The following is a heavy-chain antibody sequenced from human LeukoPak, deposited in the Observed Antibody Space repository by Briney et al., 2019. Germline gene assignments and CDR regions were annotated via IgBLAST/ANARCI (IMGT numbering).Heavy chain of an antibody. D-gene: IGHD3-22*01. CDR1: GFTFSSYW. J-gene: IGHJ4*02. CDR2: IKQNGSEK. V-gene: IGHV3-7*01. Sequence: GGSLRLSCAASGFTFSSYWMSWVRQAPGKGLEWVANIKQNGSEKYYVDSVKGRFTISRDNAKNSLYLQMNSLSAEDTAVYYCAREAPGFDYYDSSGLFDYWGQGTLVTVSS. CDR3: AREAPGFDYYDSSGLFDY.